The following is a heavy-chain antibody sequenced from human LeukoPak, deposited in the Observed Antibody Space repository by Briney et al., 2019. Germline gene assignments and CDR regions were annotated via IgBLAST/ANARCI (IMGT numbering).Heavy chain of an antibody. CDR3: GRIPAAGSLKGSFDI. Sequence: GESLRISCKGSGYSFTTYWIGWVRQMPGKGLEWMGIIYPGDSDTTYSPSFQGQVTISADKSISTAYLQWSSLKASDSAMYYCGRIPAAGSLKGSFDIWGQGTMVTVSS. CDR2: IYPGDSDT. CDR1: GYSFTTYW. J-gene: IGHJ3*02. D-gene: IGHD6-13*01. V-gene: IGHV5-51*01.